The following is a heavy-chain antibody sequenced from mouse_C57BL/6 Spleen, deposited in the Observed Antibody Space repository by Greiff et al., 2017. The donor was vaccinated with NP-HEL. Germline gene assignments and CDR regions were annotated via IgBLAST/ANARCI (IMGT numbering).Heavy chain of an antibody. CDR3: ARWFTTAVATGGDY. J-gene: IGHJ4*01. Sequence: QVQLQQPGAELVKPGASVKLSCKASGYTFTSYWMQWVKQRPGQGLAWIGEIDPSDSYTNYNQKFKGKATLTVDTSSSTAYMQLSSLTSEDSAVYYCARWFTTAVATGGDYWGQGTSVTVSS. CDR2: IDPSDSYT. CDR1: GYTFTSYW. V-gene: IGHV1-50*01. D-gene: IGHD1-1*01.